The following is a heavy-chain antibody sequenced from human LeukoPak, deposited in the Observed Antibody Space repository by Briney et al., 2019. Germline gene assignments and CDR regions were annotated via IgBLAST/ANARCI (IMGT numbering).Heavy chain of an antibody. CDR2: MNPNSGNT. D-gene: IGHD4-17*01. Sequence: ASVKVSCKASGYAFNYYGINWVRQATGQGLEWMGWMNPNSGNTGYAQKFQGRVTMTRDTSISTVYMELSRLRSDDTAVYYCARSDDYGDYGQRKAIDIWGQGTMVTVSS. V-gene: IGHV1-8*02. J-gene: IGHJ3*02. CDR1: GYAFNYYG. CDR3: ARSDDYGDYGQRKAIDI.